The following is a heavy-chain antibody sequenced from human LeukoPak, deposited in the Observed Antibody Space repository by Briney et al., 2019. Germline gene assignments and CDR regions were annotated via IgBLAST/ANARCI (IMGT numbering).Heavy chain of an antibody. CDR2: INPSGGST. Sequence: ASVTVSFKATGYTFISYYRHWVRQAPGQGLEWMGIINPSGGSTSYAQKFQGRVTMTRDTSTSTVYMELSSLRSEDTAVYYCARQMGVLRFVEYFYYYYGTDGWGQGTTVTVSS. V-gene: IGHV1-46*01. CDR3: ARQMGVLRFVEYFYYYYGTDG. D-gene: IGHD3-3*01. J-gene: IGHJ6*02. CDR1: GYTFISYY.